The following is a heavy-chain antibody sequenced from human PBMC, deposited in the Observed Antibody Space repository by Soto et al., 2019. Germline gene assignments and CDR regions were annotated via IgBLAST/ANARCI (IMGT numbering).Heavy chain of an antibody. D-gene: IGHD2-15*01. Sequence: GGSLRLSCAASGFTFSSYDMHWVRQATGKGLEWVSAIGTAGDTYYPGSVKGRFTISRENAKDSLYLQMNSLRAEDTAVYYCARGYCSGGSCSMLSAFDIWGQGTMVTVSS. CDR2: IGTAGDT. J-gene: IGHJ3*02. CDR3: ARGYCSGGSCSMLSAFDI. V-gene: IGHV3-13*01. CDR1: GFTFSSYD.